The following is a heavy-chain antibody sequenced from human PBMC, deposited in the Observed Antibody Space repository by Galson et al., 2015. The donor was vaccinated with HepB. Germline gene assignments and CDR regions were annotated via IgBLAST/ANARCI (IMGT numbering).Heavy chain of an antibody. Sequence: QSGAEVKQPGEFLRISCKGSGYSFTTYWINWVRQMPGRGLEWMGRIDPRDSYVNYSPSFRGHVTISVDKSINTAYLQLNSLKASDSAMYYCARLKAAAGEYGMDVWGQGTTITVSS. CDR2: IDPRDSYV. CDR3: ARLKAAAGEYGMDV. D-gene: IGHD6-25*01. CDR1: GYSFTTYW. V-gene: IGHV5-10-1*01. J-gene: IGHJ6*02.